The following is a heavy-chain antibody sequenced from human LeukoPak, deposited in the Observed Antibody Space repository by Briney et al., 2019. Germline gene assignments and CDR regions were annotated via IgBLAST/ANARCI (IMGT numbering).Heavy chain of an antibody. V-gene: IGHV4-34*01. D-gene: IGHD1-26*01. Sequence: SEALSLTCAVYGGSFSGYYWSWIRQPPGKGLEWIGEINHSGSTNYNPSLKSRVTVSVDTSKNQFSLKLSSVTAADTAVYYCARDARLYSGSYYYYYYMDVWGKGTTVTVSS. J-gene: IGHJ6*03. CDR3: ARDARLYSGSYYYYYYMDV. CDR2: INHSGST. CDR1: GGSFSGYY.